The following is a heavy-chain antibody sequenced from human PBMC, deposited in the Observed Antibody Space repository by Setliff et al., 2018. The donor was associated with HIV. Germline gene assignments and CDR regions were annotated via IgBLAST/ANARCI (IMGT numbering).Heavy chain of an antibody. J-gene: IGHJ3*02. CDR3: GRTIPPDI. V-gene: IGHV3-7*01. Sequence: GESLKISCGASGFAFSSYWMTWVRQAPGKGLEWVAHIKPDGSEKYYVDSVKGRFTISGDNAKNSLYLQMNSLRDDDTSMYYCGRTIPPDIWGQGTKVTVSS. CDR1: GFAFSSYW. D-gene: IGHD2-2*02. CDR2: IKPDGSEK.